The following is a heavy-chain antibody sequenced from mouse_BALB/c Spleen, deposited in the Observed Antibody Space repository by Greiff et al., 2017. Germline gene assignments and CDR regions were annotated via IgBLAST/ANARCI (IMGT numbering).Heavy chain of an antibody. Sequence: DVKLVESGGDLVKPGGSLKLSCAASGFTFSSYGMSWVRQTPDKRLEWVATISSGGSYTYYPDSVKGRFTISRDNAKNTLYLQMSSLKSEDTAMYYCARQRVGTYYFDYWGQGTTLTVSS. D-gene: IGHD1-1*01. V-gene: IGHV5-6*02. CDR3: ARQRVGTYYFDY. CDR2: ISSGGSYT. J-gene: IGHJ2*01. CDR1: GFTFSSYG.